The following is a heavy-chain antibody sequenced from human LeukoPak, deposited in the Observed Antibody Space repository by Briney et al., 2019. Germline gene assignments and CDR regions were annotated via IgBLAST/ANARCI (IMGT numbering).Heavy chain of an antibody. J-gene: IGHJ4*02. CDR1: GFTFGTYW. Sequence: GGSLRLSCVGSGFTFGTYWMTWVRQAPGEGLEWVANINEDGSEKHYVGSVEGRFTISRDNAKNSVYLQMSGLRAEDMAVYYCARDLPDYWGQGTLVTVSS. CDR2: INEDGSEK. V-gene: IGHV3-7*03. CDR3: ARDLPDY.